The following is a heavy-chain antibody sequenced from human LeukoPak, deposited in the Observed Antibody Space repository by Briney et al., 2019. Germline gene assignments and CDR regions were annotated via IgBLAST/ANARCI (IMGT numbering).Heavy chain of an antibody. Sequence: ASVKVSCKASGYTFTGYYMHWVRQAPGQGLEWMGRINPNSGGTNYAQKFQGRVTMTRDTSISTAYMELSRLRSDDTAVYYCARNIAAAGIGFDPWAREPWSPSPQ. CDR3: ARNIAAAGIGFDP. J-gene: IGHJ5*02. CDR2: INPNSGGT. V-gene: IGHV1-2*06. D-gene: IGHD6-13*01. CDR1: GYTFTGYY.